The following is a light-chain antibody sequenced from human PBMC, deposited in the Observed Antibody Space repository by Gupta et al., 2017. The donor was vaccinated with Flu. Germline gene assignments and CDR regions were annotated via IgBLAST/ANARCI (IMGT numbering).Light chain of an antibody. V-gene: IGKV1-5*03. Sequence: DIQMTQSPSTLSASVGDRVTITCRASQSINRWLAWYQQKPGKAPKLLIYTASSLKFGVPSRFGGSGSGTEFTLTIIGLQPDDFATYYCQQEINYPWTFGQGTKVEIK. J-gene: IGKJ1*01. CDR3: QQEINYPWT. CDR1: QSINRW. CDR2: TAS.